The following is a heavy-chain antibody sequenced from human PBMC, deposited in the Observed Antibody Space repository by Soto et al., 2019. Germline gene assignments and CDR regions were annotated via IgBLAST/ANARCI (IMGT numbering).Heavy chain of an antibody. D-gene: IGHD2-15*01. CDR2: ISAYNGNT. V-gene: IGHV1-18*01. CDR3: PRDVRLGGNEPSVVVVAAQRSDAFDE. CDR1: GYTFTSYG. Sequence: ASVKVSCKASGYTFTSYGISWVRQAPGQGLEWMGWISAYNGNTNYAQKLQGRVTMTTDTSTSTAYMELSSLRPDDPAAESCPRDVRLGGNEPSVVVVAAQRSDAFDESGQGTMVTVSS. J-gene: IGHJ3*01.